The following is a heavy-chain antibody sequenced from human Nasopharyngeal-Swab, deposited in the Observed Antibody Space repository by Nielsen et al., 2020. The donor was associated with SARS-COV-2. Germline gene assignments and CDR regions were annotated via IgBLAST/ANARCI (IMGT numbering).Heavy chain of an antibody. V-gene: IGHV4-59*08. D-gene: IGHD1-26*01. J-gene: IGHJ4*02. CDR3: ARVGATFRDNEYFDY. Sequence: SETLSLTCTVSGGSISSYYWSWIRQPPGKGLEWIGYIYYSGSTNYNPSLKSRVTISVDTSKNQFSLKLSSVTAADTAVYYCARVGATFRDNEYFDYWGQGILATVSS. CDR2: IYYSGST. CDR1: GGSISSYY.